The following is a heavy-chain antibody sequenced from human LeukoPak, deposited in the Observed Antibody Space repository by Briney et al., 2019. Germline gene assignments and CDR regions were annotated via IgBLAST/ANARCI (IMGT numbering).Heavy chain of an antibody. D-gene: IGHD3-16*01. CDR2: VSSNSAYI. Sequence: GGSLRLSCAASGFAFSAYTMNWVRQAPGKGLEWVSAVSSNSAYIYYADSLRGRFTISRDNAKSLLYLQINSLRADDTAVYYCAREGGRRRASNFDWFDPWGQGTLVTVSS. CDR1: GFAFSAYT. V-gene: IGHV3-21*06. CDR3: AREGGRRRASNFDWFDP. J-gene: IGHJ5*02.